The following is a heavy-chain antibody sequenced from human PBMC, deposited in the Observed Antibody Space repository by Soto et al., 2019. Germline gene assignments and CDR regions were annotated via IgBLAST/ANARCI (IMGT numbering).Heavy chain of an antibody. CDR3: ARYTVTTPVSWFDP. J-gene: IGHJ5*02. CDR2: IIPIFGTA. V-gene: IGHV1-69*13. D-gene: IGHD4-17*01. CDR1: GGTFRNYA. Sequence: SVKVSCKASGGTFRNYAISWVRQAPGQGLEWMGGIIPIFGTANYAQKFQGRVTITADESTSTAYMELSSLRSEDTAVYYCARYTVTTPVSWFDPWGQGTLVTVSS.